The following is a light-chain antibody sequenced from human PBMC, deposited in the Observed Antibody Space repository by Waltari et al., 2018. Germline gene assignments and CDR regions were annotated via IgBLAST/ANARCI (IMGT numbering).Light chain of an antibody. V-gene: IGLV5-37*01. Sequence: PSDINVGDFIIYWSQQKPGSPPRFLLYYTSDSEKAQGSGVPSRFSGSKDASANAGILLISVLQSEDEADYYCMFWPNNGCVFGGGTKLTVL. CDR3: MFWPNNGCV. CDR1: SDINVGDFI. J-gene: IGLJ3*02. CDR2: YTSDSEK.